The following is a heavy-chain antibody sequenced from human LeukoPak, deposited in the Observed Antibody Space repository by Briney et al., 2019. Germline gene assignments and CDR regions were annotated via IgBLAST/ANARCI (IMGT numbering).Heavy chain of an antibody. V-gene: IGHV4-39*07. Sequence: SETLSLTCTVSGGSISSSSYYWGWIRQPPGKGLDWIGSIYYSGSTYYNPSLKSRVTISVDTSKNQFSLKLSSVIAADTAVYYCARDGWQDDAFDIWGQGTMVTVSS. J-gene: IGHJ3*02. D-gene: IGHD2-15*01. CDR2: IYYSGST. CDR3: ARDGWQDDAFDI. CDR1: GGSISSSSYY.